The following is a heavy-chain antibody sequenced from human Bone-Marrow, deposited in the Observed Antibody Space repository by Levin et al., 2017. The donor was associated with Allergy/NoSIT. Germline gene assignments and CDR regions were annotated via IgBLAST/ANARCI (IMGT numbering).Heavy chain of an antibody. CDR2: IWYDGSNK. CDR3: ARGHELAVAGTGFDY. D-gene: IGHD6-19*01. V-gene: IGHV3-33*01. CDR1: GFTFSSYG. J-gene: IGHJ4*02. Sequence: GGSLRLSCAASGFTFSSYGMHWVRQAPGKGLEWVAVIWYDGSNKYYADSVKGRFTISRDNSKNTLYLQMNSLRAEDTAVYYCARGHELAVAGTGFDYWGQGTLVTVSS.